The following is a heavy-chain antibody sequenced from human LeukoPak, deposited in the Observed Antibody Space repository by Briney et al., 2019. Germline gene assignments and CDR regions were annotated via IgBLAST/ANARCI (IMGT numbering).Heavy chain of an antibody. J-gene: IGHJ6*03. CDR1: GGSISSYY. CDR2: IYYSGST. Sequence: PSETLSLTCTVSGGSISSYYWSWIRQPPAKGLEWIGYIYYSGSTNYNPSLKSRVTISVDTSKNQFSLKLSSVTAADTAVYYCARGPNYYCMDVWGKGTTVTVSS. V-gene: IGHV4-59*01. CDR3: ARGPNYYCMDV.